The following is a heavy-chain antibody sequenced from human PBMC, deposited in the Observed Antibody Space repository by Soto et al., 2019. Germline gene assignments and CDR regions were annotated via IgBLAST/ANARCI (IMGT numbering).Heavy chain of an antibody. CDR2: IYHSGST. D-gene: IGHD6-19*01. Sequence: PSETLSLTCDVPGGSISSSNWWSWVRQPPGKGLEWIGEIYHSGSTNFNPSLKSRVTISLDKSKNQISLKLSSVTAADTAVCYCARDLDTSGWPDYWGQGILVTVSS. CDR3: ARDLDTSGWPDY. CDR1: GGSISSSNW. V-gene: IGHV4-4*02. J-gene: IGHJ4*02.